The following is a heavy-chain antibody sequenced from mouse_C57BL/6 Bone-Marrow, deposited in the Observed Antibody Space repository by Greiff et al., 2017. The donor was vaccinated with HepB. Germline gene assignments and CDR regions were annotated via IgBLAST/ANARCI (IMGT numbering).Heavy chain of an antibody. CDR3: ARLGRGFAY. CDR2: IYPSDSET. Sequence: QVHVKQPGAELVRPGSSVKLSCKASGYTFTSYWMDWVKQRPGQGLEWIGNIYPSDSETHYNQKFKDKATLTVDKSSSTAYMQLSSLTSEDSAVYYCARLGRGFAYWGQGTLVTVSA. V-gene: IGHV1-61*01. CDR1: GYTFTSYW. J-gene: IGHJ3*01. D-gene: IGHD4-1*01.